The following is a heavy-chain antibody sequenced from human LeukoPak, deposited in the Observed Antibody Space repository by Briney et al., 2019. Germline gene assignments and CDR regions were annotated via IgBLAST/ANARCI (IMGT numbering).Heavy chain of an antibody. V-gene: IGHV3-23*01. D-gene: IGHD1-7*01. CDR3: AKGSVTGTREIDY. J-gene: IGHJ4*02. CDR1: GFTFSNYW. Sequence: PGGSLRLSCVASGFTFSNYWMHWVRQTPGRGLQYISSITNSGGGTYYADSVKGRFTVSRDNSMSTLYLQMSSLRDDDTAIYYCAKGSVTGTREIDYWGQGTLVTVSS. CDR2: ITNSGGGT.